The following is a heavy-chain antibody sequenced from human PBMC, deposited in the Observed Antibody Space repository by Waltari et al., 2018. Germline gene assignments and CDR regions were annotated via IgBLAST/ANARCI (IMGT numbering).Heavy chain of an antibody. CDR3: TRVAKGRTSSQFDY. V-gene: IGHV3-73*01. D-gene: IGHD2-2*01. CDR2: VGTKTNRHAT. J-gene: IGHJ4*02. Sequence: DGQLGESGGGVVGPGECRKLSGVVSGFNRVGSAILGVRQGSGKGRECVGGVGTKTNRHATFYGPSVEGRFSISRDDSQNTAYLQMDSLDLDDTAVYFCTRVAKGRTSSQFDYWGQGTLVTVSS. CDR1: GFNRVGSA.